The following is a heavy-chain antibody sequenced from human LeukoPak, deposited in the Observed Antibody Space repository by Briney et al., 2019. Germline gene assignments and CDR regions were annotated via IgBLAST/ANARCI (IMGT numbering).Heavy chain of an antibody. CDR1: GGSISSGGYS. V-gene: IGHV4-30-2*01. J-gene: IGHJ4*02. D-gene: IGHD5-12*01. Sequence: SQTLSLTCAVSGGSISSGGYSWSWIRQPPGTGLEWIGYIYHSGSTYYNPSLKSRVTISVDRSKNQFSLQLSSVTAADTAVYYCARADYSGYDEAYYCDYGGQGTLVTVSS. CDR3: ARADYSGYDEAYYCDY. CDR2: IYHSGST.